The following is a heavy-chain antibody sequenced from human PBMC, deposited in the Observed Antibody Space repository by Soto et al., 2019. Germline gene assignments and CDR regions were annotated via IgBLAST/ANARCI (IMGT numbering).Heavy chain of an antibody. D-gene: IGHD3-9*01. Sequence: SETLSLTCTVSGGSISGYYWSWIRQSPGKGLEWIGYIYNSESTNYNPSLKSRVTISVDMSKSHLSLRLTSVTAADTAVYYCARHLRSCDKTSCFAYRWFDLWGQGTLVTVSS. V-gene: IGHV4-59*08. CDR3: ARHLRSCDKTSCFAYRWFDL. J-gene: IGHJ5*02. CDR1: GGSISGYY. CDR2: IYNSEST.